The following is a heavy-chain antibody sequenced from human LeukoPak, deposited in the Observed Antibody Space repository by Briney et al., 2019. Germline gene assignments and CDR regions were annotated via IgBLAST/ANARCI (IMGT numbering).Heavy chain of an antibody. CDR1: GFTFDNYW. V-gene: IGHV3-7*01. CDR3: ARALYNRGWYPDYFDS. D-gene: IGHD6-19*01. Sequence: PGGSLRLSCAASGFTFDNYWMSWVRQAPGKGLEWVANIKQDGSEKYYVDSVKGRFTISRDNAKNSLYLQMSSLRAEDTAIYYCARALYNRGWYPDYFDSWGQGTLVTVSA. J-gene: IGHJ4*02. CDR2: IKQDGSEK.